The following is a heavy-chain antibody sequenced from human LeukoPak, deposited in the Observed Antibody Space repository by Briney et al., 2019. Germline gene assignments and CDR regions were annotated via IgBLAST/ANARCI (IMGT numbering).Heavy chain of an antibody. CDR2: INSDGSST. CDR3: AKYVTAEGPPYALDV. V-gene: IGHV3-74*01. CDR1: GFTFSSYW. J-gene: IGHJ6*02. D-gene: IGHD1-14*01. Sequence: GGSLRLSCAASGFTFSSYWMHWVRQAPGKGLVWVSRINSDGSSTSYADSVKGRFTISRDNAMNTLYLQMNSLRAEDTAVYYCAKYVTAEGPPYALDVWGQGTTVTVSS.